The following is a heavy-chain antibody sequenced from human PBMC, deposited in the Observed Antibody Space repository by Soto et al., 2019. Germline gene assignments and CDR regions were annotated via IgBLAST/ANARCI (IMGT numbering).Heavy chain of an antibody. Sequence: QVQLQESGPGLVKPSETLSLTCTVSGGSISSYYWSWIRQPPGKGLEWIGYIYYSGSTNYNPSLKSRVTISVATSKNHFSLNLSSVTAADTAVYYCARDYDSSGYWDYWGQGTLVTVSS. D-gene: IGHD3-22*01. CDR1: GGSISSYY. V-gene: IGHV4-59*01. CDR3: ARDYDSSGYWDY. CDR2: IYYSGST. J-gene: IGHJ4*02.